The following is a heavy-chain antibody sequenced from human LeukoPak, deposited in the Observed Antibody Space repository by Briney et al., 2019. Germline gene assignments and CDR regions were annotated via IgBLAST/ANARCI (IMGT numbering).Heavy chain of an antibody. D-gene: IGHD3-10*01. CDR2: IFPGDSDT. J-gene: IGHJ3*02. V-gene: IGHV5-51*01. CDR3: ARRYYYVSGSYPPAFDI. CDR1: GYTFTSYW. Sequence: GESLKISCKGSGYTFTSYWIGWVRQMPGKGLEWMGVIFPGDSDTRYSPSFQGQVTISADKSINTAYLQWSSLRASDTAMYYCARRYYYVSGSYPPAFDIWGQGTMVTVSS.